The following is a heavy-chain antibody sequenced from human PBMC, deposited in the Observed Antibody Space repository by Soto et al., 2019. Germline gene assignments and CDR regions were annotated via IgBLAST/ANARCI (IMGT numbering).Heavy chain of an antibody. J-gene: IGHJ5*02. D-gene: IGHD7-27*01. Sequence: SETLSLTCTVSHGSITRSTFYWGWIRQPPGKGLEWIGSVHYTGNTYYNPSLKSRVTISIDSSKNHLYLNLNSVTAADTAVYYCARDKWGFWFDPWGRGTLVTVSS. CDR2: VHYTGNT. CDR3: ARDKWGFWFDP. V-gene: IGHV4-39*02. CDR1: HGSITRSTFY.